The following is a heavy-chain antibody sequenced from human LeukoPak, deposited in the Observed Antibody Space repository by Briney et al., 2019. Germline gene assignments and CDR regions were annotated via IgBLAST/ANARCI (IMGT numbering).Heavy chain of an antibody. Sequence: PGGSLRLSCAASGFTFSSYGMHWVRQAPGKGLEWVAFIRYDGSNKYYADSVKGRFTISRDNSKNTLYLQMNSLRAEDTAIYYCAKGPLYSGDYFVYWGQGTLVTVSS. CDR1: GFTFSSYG. CDR2: IRYDGSNK. J-gene: IGHJ4*02. CDR3: AKGPLYSGDYFVY. V-gene: IGHV3-30*02. D-gene: IGHD4-17*01.